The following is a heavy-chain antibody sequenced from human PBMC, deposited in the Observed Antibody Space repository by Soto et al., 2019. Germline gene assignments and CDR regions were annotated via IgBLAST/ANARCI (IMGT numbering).Heavy chain of an antibody. Sequence: SETLSLTCTVSCGSLSSRRYYCGWIRQPPGKGLEWIGSIYYSGSTYYNPSLKSRVTISVDTSKNQFSLKLSSVTAADTAVYYCVRPSYRNVKDIVVVPAAPGGDYYYYYMDVWGKGTTVTVSS. CDR3: VRPSYRNVKDIVVVPAAPGGDYYYYYMDV. J-gene: IGHJ6*03. V-gene: IGHV4-39*01. CDR1: CGSLSSRRYY. D-gene: IGHD2-2*01. CDR2: IYYSGST.